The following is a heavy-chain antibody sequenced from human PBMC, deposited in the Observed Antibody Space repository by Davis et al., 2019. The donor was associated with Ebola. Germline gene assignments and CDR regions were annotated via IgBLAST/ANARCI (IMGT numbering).Heavy chain of an antibody. CDR3: ARSFGSGIKGREINWFDP. CDR1: GASISSYY. D-gene: IGHD3-10*01. V-gene: IGHV4-59*01. CDR2: IYYSGST. J-gene: IGHJ5*02. Sequence: MPSETLSLTCTVSGASISSYYWSWIRQPPGKGLEWMGYIYYSGSTNYNPPLKSRVTISVDTSKNQFSLKLSSVTAADTAVYYCARSFGSGIKGREINWFDPWGQGTLVTVSS.